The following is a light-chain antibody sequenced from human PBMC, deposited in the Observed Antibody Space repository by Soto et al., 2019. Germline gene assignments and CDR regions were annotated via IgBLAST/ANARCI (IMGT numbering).Light chain of an antibody. CDR2: GNT. CDR3: QSHDSSLHASV. CDR1: SSNTGAGYD. Sequence: QSVLTPPPSVSEAPGQSVTISYTGSSSNTGAGYDVHWYLQLPGTAPKLLIYGNTNRPSGVPDRFSGSKSGSSASLAITGLQAEDEADYYCQSHDSSLHASVFGTGTKVTVL. V-gene: IGLV1-40*01. J-gene: IGLJ1*01.